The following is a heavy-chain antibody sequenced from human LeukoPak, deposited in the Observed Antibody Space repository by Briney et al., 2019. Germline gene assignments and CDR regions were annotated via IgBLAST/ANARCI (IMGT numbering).Heavy chain of an antibody. J-gene: IGHJ4*02. CDR1: GGSISSSSFY. Sequence: PSETLSLTCTVSGGSISSSSFYWGWIRQPPGKGLEWIGSMSYSGSSYHNPSLKSRVTISVDTSKNQFSLKLSSVTAADTAVYYCARRGIAVARTRGLGYWGQGTLVTVSS. CDR2: MSYSGSS. V-gene: IGHV4-39*07. D-gene: IGHD6-19*01. CDR3: ARRGIAVARTRGLGY.